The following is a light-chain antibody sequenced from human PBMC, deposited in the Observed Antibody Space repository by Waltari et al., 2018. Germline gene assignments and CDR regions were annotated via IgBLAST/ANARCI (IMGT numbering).Light chain of an antibody. Sequence: SYELTQPPSVSVSPGQTARITCSGDALPKQYAYWYQQKPGQAPVRVIDKDSERPSGIPGRCAGSSSGTTVTLTSSGVQAEDEADYYCQSADSSGTYKVFGGGTKLTVL. V-gene: IGLV3-25*03. CDR3: QSADSSGTYKV. J-gene: IGLJ3*02. CDR1: ALPKQY. CDR2: KDS.